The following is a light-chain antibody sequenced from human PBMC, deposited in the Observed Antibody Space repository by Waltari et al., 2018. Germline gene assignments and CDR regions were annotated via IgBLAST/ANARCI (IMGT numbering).Light chain of an antibody. CDR1: QSVSRF. V-gene: IGKV3-20*01. Sequence: EIVLTQSHGTLSLSPGERGTLSCRASQSVSRFLAWYQQKPGQAPRLLIYGASTRATGIPDRFSGSGSGTDFSLTISRLEPEDFAVYYCQKYDRLPATFGQGTKVEIK. J-gene: IGKJ1*01. CDR3: QKYDRLPAT. CDR2: GAS.